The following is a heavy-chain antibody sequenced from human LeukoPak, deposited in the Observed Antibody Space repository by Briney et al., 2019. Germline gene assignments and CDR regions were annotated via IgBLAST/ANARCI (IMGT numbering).Heavy chain of an antibody. V-gene: IGHV3-23*01. CDR1: GFTFNIYA. D-gene: IGHD3-22*01. J-gene: IGHJ4*02. Sequence: PGGSLRLSCAASGFTFNIYAMSWVRQTPGKGLEWVSSITSRGGPTYYTDSVKGRFTISRDNSENTLYLQMNSLRAEDTAIYYCVRDRPNYYDSSGHYYRRDGDYWGQGTLVTVSS. CDR2: ITSRGGPT. CDR3: VRDRPNYYDSSGHYYRRDGDY.